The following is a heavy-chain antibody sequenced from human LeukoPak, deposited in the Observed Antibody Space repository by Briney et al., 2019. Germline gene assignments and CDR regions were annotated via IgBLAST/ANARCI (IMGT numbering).Heavy chain of an antibody. Sequence: PGGSLRLSCAASGLSVSTNYKMWVRQAQGKGLECVSILYSSGSAYYADSVKGRFIISRDNSENTLYLQMNSLSAEDAAVYYCASLSGLYPWGRGTMVSVSS. CDR3: ASLSGLYP. J-gene: IGHJ2*01. D-gene: IGHD2-8*02. CDR2: LYSSGSA. CDR1: GLSVSTNY. V-gene: IGHV3-53*01.